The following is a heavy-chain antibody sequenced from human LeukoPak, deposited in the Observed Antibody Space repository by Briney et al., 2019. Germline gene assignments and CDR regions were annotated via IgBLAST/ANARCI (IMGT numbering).Heavy chain of an antibody. J-gene: IGHJ6*02. V-gene: IGHV4-61*01. Sequence: SETLSLTCTVSGGSVSSGSYYWSWIRQPPGKGLEWIGYIYYSGSTNYNPSLKSRVTISVDTSKNQFSLKLSSVTAAVTAVYYCARVRYSSSWYGIYYYYGMDVWGQGTTVTVSS. CDR2: IYYSGST. CDR1: GGSVSSGSYY. D-gene: IGHD6-13*01. CDR3: ARVRYSSSWYGIYYYYGMDV.